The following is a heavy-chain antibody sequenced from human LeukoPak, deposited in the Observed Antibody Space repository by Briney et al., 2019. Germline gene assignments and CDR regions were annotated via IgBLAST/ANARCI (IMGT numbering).Heavy chain of an antibody. J-gene: IGHJ4*02. CDR2: ISSSGSTK. V-gene: IGHV3-11*01. D-gene: IGHD4/OR15-4a*01. CDR1: GFTLSDYY. CDR3: ARRAGAYSHPYDY. Sequence: GGSLRLSCVASGFTLSDYYMSWIRQAPGKGLEWISFISSSGSTKYYADSVKGRFTISRDTTQNSLYLQMNSLRAEDTAVYYCARRAGAYSHPYDYWGQGTLVTVSS.